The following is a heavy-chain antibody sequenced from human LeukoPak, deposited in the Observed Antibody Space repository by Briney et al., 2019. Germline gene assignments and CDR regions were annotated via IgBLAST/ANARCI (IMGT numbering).Heavy chain of an antibody. Sequence: GESLEISCEASGYSFTTYWIGWVRQLAGKGLEWMGIIYPSDSDTRYSPSFQGQVAISSDRSLTTVYLQWSNLRASDTAMYYCARTGYHYGSGSHFAFDVWGQGTMVTVSS. J-gene: IGHJ3*01. CDR3: ARTGYHYGSGSHFAFDV. CDR1: GYSFTTYW. CDR2: IYPSDSDT. D-gene: IGHD3-10*01. V-gene: IGHV5-51*01.